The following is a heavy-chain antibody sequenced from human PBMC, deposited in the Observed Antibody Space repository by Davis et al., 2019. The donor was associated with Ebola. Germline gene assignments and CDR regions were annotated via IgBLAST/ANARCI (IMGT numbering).Heavy chain of an antibody. CDR3: ARDRRQWLDDAFDI. D-gene: IGHD6-19*01. Sequence: SVKVSCKASGGTFSSYAISWVRQAPGQGLEWMGGIIPIFGTANYAQKFQGRVTITADKSTSTAYMELSSLRSEDTAVYYCARDRRQWLDDAFDIWGQGTMVTVSS. CDR1: GGTFSSYA. J-gene: IGHJ3*02. CDR2: IIPIFGTA. V-gene: IGHV1-69*06.